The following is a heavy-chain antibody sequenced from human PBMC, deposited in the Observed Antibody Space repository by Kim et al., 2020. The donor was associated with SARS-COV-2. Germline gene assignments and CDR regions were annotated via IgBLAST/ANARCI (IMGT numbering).Heavy chain of an antibody. D-gene: IGHD7-27*01. CDR1: GCSISSYY. CDR2: IYYSGST. Sequence: SETLSLTCTVSGCSISSYYWSWIRQPPGKGLEWIGYIYYSGSTNYNPSLKSRVTISVDTSKNQFSLKLSSVTAADTAVYYCARQIPRLGIVNWGQGTLVTVSS. J-gene: IGHJ4*02. V-gene: IGHV4-59*08. CDR3: ARQIPRLGIVN.